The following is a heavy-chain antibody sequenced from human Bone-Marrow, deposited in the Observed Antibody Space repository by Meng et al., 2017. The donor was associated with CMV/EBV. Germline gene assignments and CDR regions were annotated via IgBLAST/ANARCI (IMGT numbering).Heavy chain of an antibody. CDR3: ARAPRGSGYYPNWFDP. CDR1: GYTFTSYY. CDR2: INPSGGST. V-gene: IGHV1-46*01. Sequence: ASVKVSCKASGYTFTSYYMHWVRQAPGQELEWMGIINPSGGSTSYAQKFQGRVTMTRDTSTSTVYMELSSLRSEDTAVYYCARAPRGSGYYPNWFDPWGQGTLVTVSS. D-gene: IGHD3-3*01. J-gene: IGHJ5*02.